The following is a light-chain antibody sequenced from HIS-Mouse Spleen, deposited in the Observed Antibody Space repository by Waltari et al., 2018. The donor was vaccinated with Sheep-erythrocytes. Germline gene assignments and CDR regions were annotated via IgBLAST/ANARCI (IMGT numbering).Light chain of an antibody. CDR1: QTISSY. CDR2: PAS. J-gene: IGKJ4*01. CDR3: QQSYSTPPLT. Sequence: DFQMTQPQSPVPAFVEASTTSPCRASQTISSYLNWYQQKPGKAPKLLIYPASSLQSGVPSRFSGSGSGTDFTLTISSLQPEDFATYYCQQSYSTPPLTFGGGTKVEIK. V-gene: IGKV1-39*01.